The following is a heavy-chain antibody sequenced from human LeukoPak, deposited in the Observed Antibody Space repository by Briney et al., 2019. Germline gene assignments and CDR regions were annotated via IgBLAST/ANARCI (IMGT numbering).Heavy chain of an antibody. J-gene: IGHJ4*02. CDR3: AKNNQSKYRNTYPLDC. V-gene: IGHV6-1*01. Sequence: SQTLSLTCAISGDSVSSNSAAWNWIRQSPSRGLEWLGRTYYRSKWYNDYAVSVKSRITINPDTSKNQFSLQLNSVTPEDTAVYYCAKNNQSKYRNTYPLDCWGQGTLVTVSS. CDR1: GDSVSSNSAA. D-gene: IGHD2/OR15-2a*01. CDR2: TYYRSKWYN.